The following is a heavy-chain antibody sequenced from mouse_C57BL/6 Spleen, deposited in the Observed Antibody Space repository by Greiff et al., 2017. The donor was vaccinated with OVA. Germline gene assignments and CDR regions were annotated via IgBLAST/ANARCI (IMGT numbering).Heavy chain of an antibody. CDR1: GFSLNSYG. CDR2: IWSDGST. Sequence: QVQLKESGPGLVAPSQSLSITCTVSGFSLNSYGVHWVRQPPGKGLEWLVVIWSDGSTTYNSALKSRLSISKDNSKSPVFLKMNSLQTDDTAVYYCARHGERDDGDYAMDYWGQGTSVTVSS. CDR3: ARHGERDDGDYAMDY. J-gene: IGHJ4*01. V-gene: IGHV2-6-1*01. D-gene: IGHD2-3*01.